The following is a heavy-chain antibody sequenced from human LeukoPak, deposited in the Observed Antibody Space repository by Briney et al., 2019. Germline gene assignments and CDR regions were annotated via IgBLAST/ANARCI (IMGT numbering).Heavy chain of an antibody. CDR3: ASSTLTTKHDY. Sequence: SETLSLTCAVYGGSFSGYYWSWIRQPPGKGLEWIGEINHSRSTNYNPSLKSRVTISVDTSKNQFSLKLSSVTAADTAVYYCASSTLTTKHDYWGQGTLVTVSS. V-gene: IGHV4-34*01. J-gene: IGHJ4*02. CDR2: INHSRST. D-gene: IGHD1-1*01. CDR1: GGSFSGYY.